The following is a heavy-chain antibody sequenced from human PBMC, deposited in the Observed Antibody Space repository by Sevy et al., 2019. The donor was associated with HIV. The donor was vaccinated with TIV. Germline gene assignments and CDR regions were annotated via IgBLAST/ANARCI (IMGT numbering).Heavy chain of an antibody. D-gene: IGHD2-2*01. CDR1: GFTFSSYA. CDR2: FSFGCGKI. J-gene: IGHJ4*02. CDR3: AREGCSRPHDY. Sequence: GESLKIPCAASGFTFSSYAMSWVRQPPGKGLEWVATFSFGCGKINYADSVKGRFTISRDNSKNTLFLQMNRLRAEDTAVYYCAREGCSRPHDYWGQGTLVTVSS. V-gene: IGHV3-23*01.